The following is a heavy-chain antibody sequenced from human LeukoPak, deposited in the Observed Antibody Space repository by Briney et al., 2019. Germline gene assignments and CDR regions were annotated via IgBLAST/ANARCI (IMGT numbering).Heavy chain of an antibody. Sequence: ASVKVSCKASGYTFTGYYMHWVRQAPGQGLEWMGWINPNSGGTNYAQKFQDRVTMTRDTSISTAYMELSRLRSDDTAVYYCARVVIAARYWFDPWGQGTLVTVSS. V-gene: IGHV1-2*02. CDR1: GYTFTGYY. CDR3: ARVVIAARYWFDP. CDR2: INPNSGGT. D-gene: IGHD6-6*01. J-gene: IGHJ5*02.